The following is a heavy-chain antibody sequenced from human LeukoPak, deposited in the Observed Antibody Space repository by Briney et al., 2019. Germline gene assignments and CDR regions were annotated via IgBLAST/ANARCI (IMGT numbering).Heavy chain of an antibody. V-gene: IGHV3-21*01. D-gene: IGHD2-2*01. CDR2: ISSSSSYI. CDR3: ARDIARDIVPAAKYYFDY. CDR1: GFTFSSYS. Sequence: PGGSLRLSCAASGFTFSSYSMNWVRQAPGKGLEWVSSISSSSSYIYCADSVKGRFTISRDNAKNSLYLQMNSLRAEDTAVYYCARDIARDIVPAAKYYFDYWGQGTLVTVSS. J-gene: IGHJ4*02.